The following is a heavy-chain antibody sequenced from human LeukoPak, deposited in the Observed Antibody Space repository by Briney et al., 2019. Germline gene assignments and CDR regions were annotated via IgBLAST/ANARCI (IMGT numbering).Heavy chain of an antibody. V-gene: IGHV4-30-2*01. CDR3: ARLVYEMATIRFFDY. J-gene: IGHJ4*02. Sequence: PSETLSLTCTVSGGSISSGGYYWSWIRQPPGKGLEWIGYIYHSGSAYYNPSLKSRVTISVDTSKNQFSLKLSSVTAADTAVYYCARLVYEMATIRFFDYWGQGTLVTVSS. D-gene: IGHD5-24*01. CDR1: GGSISSGGYY. CDR2: IYHSGSA.